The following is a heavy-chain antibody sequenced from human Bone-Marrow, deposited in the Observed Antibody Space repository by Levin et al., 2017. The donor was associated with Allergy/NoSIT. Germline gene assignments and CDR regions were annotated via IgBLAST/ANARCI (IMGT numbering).Heavy chain of an antibody. D-gene: IGHD7-27*01. J-gene: IGHJ2*01. CDR1: GAAISSYY. V-gene: IGHV4-59*08. CDR2: IYSGGITT. CDR3: ARQGPGDRRGWFFDL. Sequence: NASETLSLTCNVSGAAISSYYWSWIRQPPGKGLEWIGYIYSGGITTKYNPSLKTRVTISAATSKNQLSLKLTSLTAADTAVYYCARQGPGDRRGWFFDLWGRGTLVTVSS.